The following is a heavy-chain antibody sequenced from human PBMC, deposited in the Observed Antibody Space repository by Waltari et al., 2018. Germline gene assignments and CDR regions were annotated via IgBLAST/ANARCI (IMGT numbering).Heavy chain of an antibody. D-gene: IGHD2-2*01. V-gene: IGHV3-48*02. CDR1: GFAFSTYT. CDR3: ARDLSGYSSSWHLDY. Sequence: VQLVESGGGLVQPGESLRLSCEASGFAFSTYTMNWVRQAPGRGREWLAYITGSSDIMYYADSVKGRFIISRDNAENSVYLQMNTLRDEDTAVYYCARDLSGYSSSWHLDYWGQGTLVTVSS. J-gene: IGHJ4*02. CDR2: ITGSSDIM.